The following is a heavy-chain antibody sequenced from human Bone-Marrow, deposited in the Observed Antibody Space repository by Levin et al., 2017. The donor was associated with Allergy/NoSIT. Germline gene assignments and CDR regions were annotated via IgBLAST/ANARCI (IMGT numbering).Heavy chain of an antibody. J-gene: IGHJ4*02. CDR1: GFSFSTYT. Sequence: GGSLRLSCAASGFSFSTYTMHWVRQAPGKGLEWVAVISDDGSGQYYADSVKGRFTISRDNSNNTLYLQMNSLRAEDTAVYYCARGYITMRIVVPRFDCWGQGPLVTVSS. CDR2: ISDDGSGQ. V-gene: IGHV3-30*14. D-gene: IGHD3-22*01. CDR3: ARGYITMRIVVPRFDC.